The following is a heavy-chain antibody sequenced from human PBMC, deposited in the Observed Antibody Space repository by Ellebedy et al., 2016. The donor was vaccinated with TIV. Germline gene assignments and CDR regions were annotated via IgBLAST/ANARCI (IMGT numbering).Heavy chain of an antibody. Sequence: MPSETLSLTCTVSGGSISSSSYYWGWIRQPPGKGLEWIGSIYYTGSTNYNPSLKRRVTISVDTSKNQFSLKQRSVTAADTAVYYCARVRAAAGMAHFDNWGQGTLVTVSS. V-gene: IGHV4-39*07. J-gene: IGHJ4*02. CDR3: ARVRAAAGMAHFDN. CDR1: GGSISSSSYY. CDR2: IYYTGST. D-gene: IGHD6-13*01.